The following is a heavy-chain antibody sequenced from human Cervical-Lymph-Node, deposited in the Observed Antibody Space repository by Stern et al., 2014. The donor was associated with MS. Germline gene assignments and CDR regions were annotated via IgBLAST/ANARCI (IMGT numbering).Heavy chain of an antibody. J-gene: IGHJ6*02. CDR3: ARDGRHRDNYGLDV. D-gene: IGHD2-15*01. Sequence: VQLVESGAEVKQPGSSVKVSCQASGGTFSGYAINWLRQAPGQGLEWMGGIIPIFSTANYAQTFQGRVTISTDESTTTSYMHVSSLRSNDTAVYYCARDGRHRDNYGLDVWGQGTTVIVSS. V-gene: IGHV1-69*01. CDR1: GGTFSGYA. CDR2: IIPIFSTA.